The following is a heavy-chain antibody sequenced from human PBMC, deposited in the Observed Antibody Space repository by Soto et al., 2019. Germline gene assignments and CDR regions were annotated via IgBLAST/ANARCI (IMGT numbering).Heavy chain of an antibody. CDR2: MNPNSGNT. CDR3: AREVVSRGMDV. Sequence: ASVKVSCKASGYSFTSYDINWVRQATGQGLEWMGWMNPNSGNTGYAQKFQGRVTMTRNTSISTAYMELSSLRSEDTAVYYCAREVVSRGMDVWGQGATVTVSS. CDR1: GYSFTSYD. D-gene: IGHD3-22*01. V-gene: IGHV1-8*01. J-gene: IGHJ6*02.